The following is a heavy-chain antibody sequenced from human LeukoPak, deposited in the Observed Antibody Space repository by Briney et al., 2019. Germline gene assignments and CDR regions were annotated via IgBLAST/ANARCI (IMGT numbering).Heavy chain of an antibody. J-gene: IGHJ4*02. D-gene: IGHD3-10*01. CDR1: GFTFTTYA. V-gene: IGHV3-23*01. CDR3: AKLQGTTNSGSGSSIDY. Sequence: GGSLRLSCAASGFTFTTYAMSWVRLAPGKGLEWVSTIANSGGSTYYADSVKGRFTISRDNSKNTLYLRMNSLRAEDMAVYYCAKLQGTTNSGSGSSIDYWGQGALVTVSS. CDR2: IANSGGST.